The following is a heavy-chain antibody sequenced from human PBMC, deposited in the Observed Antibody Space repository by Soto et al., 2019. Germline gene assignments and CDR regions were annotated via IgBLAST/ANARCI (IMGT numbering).Heavy chain of an antibody. Sequence: QVQLVQSGPEVRKPGASVKVSCEASGYTFTTSGISWVRQVPGQGLEWMGWISTYNGDTNSAQNFQGRVLMTADTSTGTAYMELMSLKSDDTAVYYCARQGSWPYYYYGLDVWGQGTFVTVSS. J-gene: IGHJ6*02. V-gene: IGHV1-18*01. CDR2: ISTYNGDT. CDR3: ARQGSWPYYYYGLDV. CDR1: GYTFTTSG. D-gene: IGHD1-26*01.